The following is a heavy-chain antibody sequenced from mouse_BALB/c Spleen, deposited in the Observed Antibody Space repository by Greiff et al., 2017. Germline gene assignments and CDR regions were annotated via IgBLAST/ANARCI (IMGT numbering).Heavy chain of an antibody. CDR3: ARNSRVRAMDY. Sequence: QVQLKESGPGLVQPSQSLSITCTVSGFSLTSYGVHWVSQSPGKGLEWLGVILSGGSTDYNAAYISRLIISKDNSKSQVFFKMNSLQANDTAINYCARNSRVRAMDYWGQGTSVTVSS. CDR2: ILSGGST. V-gene: IGHV2-2*02. D-gene: IGHD2-14*01. J-gene: IGHJ4*01. CDR1: GFSLTSYG.